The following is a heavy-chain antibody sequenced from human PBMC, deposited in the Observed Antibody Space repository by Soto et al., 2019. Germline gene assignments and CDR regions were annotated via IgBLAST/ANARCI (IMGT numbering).Heavy chain of an antibody. D-gene: IGHD1-20*01. J-gene: IGHJ6*03. CDR1: GFTFSSYA. CDR2: ISGSGGST. V-gene: IGHV3-23*01. CDR3: AKDLQQYNWNGDYMDV. Sequence: GGSLRLSCAASGFTFSSYAMSWVRQAPGKGLEWVSAISGSGGSTYYADSVKGRFTISRDNSKNTLYLQMNSLRAEDTAVYYCAKDLQQYNWNGDYMDVWGKGTTVTVSS.